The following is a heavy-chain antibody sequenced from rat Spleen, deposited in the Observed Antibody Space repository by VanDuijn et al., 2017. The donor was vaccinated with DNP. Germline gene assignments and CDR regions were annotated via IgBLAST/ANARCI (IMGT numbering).Heavy chain of an antibody. CDR1: GFTFSTAW. J-gene: IGHJ2*01. V-gene: IGHV6-6*01. CDR3: AWIIRGSYGFDY. Sequence: EVQVLESGGGLVQPGNSLKLSCATSGFTFSTAWMYWYRQFPEKRLEWVARIKAKSNNYATDYTESVKGRFTISRDDSKSSIYLQMNNLKEEDNAIYYCAWIIRGSYGFDYWGQGVMVTVSS. CDR2: IKAKSNNYAT. D-gene: IGHD4-3*01.